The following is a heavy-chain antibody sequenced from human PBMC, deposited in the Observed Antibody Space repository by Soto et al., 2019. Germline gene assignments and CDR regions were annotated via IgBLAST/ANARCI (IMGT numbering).Heavy chain of an antibody. V-gene: IGHV1-3*01. Sequence: ASVKVSCKAPGYTFTSYAMHWVRQAPGQRLEWMGWINAGNGNTKYSQKFQGRVTITRDTSASTAYMELRSLRSDDTAVYYCATACRIGYNCLDYWGQGTLVTVSS. CDR2: INAGNGNT. J-gene: IGHJ4*02. CDR1: GYTFTSYA. D-gene: IGHD5-12*01. CDR3: ATACRIGYNCLDY.